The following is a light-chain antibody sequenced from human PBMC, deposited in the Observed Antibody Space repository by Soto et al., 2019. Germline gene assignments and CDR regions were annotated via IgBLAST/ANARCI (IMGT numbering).Light chain of an antibody. CDR2: DAS. CDR1: QSVSSY. CDR3: QQYGSSPPWT. V-gene: IGKV3-11*01. Sequence: EIVLTQSPSTLSLSPWERATLSCMASQSVSSYLAWYQQKPGQAPRLLIYDASNRATGIPARFSGSGSGTEFTLTISSLQSEDFAVYYCQQYGSSPPWTFGQGTKVDIK. J-gene: IGKJ1*01.